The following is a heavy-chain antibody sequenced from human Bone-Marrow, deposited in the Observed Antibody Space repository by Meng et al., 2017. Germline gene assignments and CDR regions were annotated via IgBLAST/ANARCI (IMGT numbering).Heavy chain of an antibody. D-gene: IGHD2-2*01. CDR1: GYTFTSYY. CDR3: ARGGSREVVPAAMVVWRNYYYGMDV. Sequence: ASVKVSCKASGYTFTSYYMHWVRQAPGQGLEWMGIINPSGGSTSYAQKFQGRVTMTRDTSTSTVYMELSSLRSEDTAVYYCARGGSREVVPAAMVVWRNYYYGMDVWGQGTTGTVSS. CDR2: INPSGGST. V-gene: IGHV1-46*01. J-gene: IGHJ6*02.